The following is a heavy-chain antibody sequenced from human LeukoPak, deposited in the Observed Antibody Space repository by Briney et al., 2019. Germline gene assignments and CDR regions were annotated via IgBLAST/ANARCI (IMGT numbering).Heavy chain of an antibody. CDR3: ARGATTFDH. Sequence: GESLKISCKASGYTFTSYWIGWVRQMPGKGLKWMGGLYPGDSDTRYSPSFQGQVTISADKSISTAYLQWSSLKASDTAMYYCARGATTFDHWGQGTLVTVSS. CDR1: GYTFTSYW. CDR2: LYPGDSDT. J-gene: IGHJ4*02. V-gene: IGHV5-51*01. D-gene: IGHD5-12*01.